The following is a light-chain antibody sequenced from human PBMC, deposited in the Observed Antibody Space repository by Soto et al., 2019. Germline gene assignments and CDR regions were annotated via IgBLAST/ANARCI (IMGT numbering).Light chain of an antibody. CDR3: QQYNNWPRT. CDR2: SAS. CDR1: QSVGIK. J-gene: IGKJ1*01. Sequence: EVVVTQSPATLSVSPCERATLSCRASQSVGIKLAWYQQKPGQAPRLLMYSASTRATGIPARFRGSGSGTEFTLTISSLQSEDFAVYYCQQYNNWPRTVGQGTKVDIK. V-gene: IGKV3-15*01.